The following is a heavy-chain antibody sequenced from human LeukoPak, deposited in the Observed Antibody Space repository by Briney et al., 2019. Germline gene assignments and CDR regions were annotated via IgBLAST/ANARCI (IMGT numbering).Heavy chain of an antibody. Sequence: PGGSLRLSCAASGFTFSNYGMSWVRQAPRKGLEWVSAISGSGGSTYYADSVKGRFTISRDNSKNTLYLQMNSLRAEDTAVYYCAKFSGQQGDYWGQGTLVTVSS. CDR1: GFTFSNYG. J-gene: IGHJ4*02. CDR3: AKFSGQQGDY. D-gene: IGHD6-13*01. V-gene: IGHV3-23*01. CDR2: ISGSGGST.